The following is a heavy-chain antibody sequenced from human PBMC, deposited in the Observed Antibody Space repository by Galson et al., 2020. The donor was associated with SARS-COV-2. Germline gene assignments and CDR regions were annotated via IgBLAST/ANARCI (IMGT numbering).Heavy chain of an antibody. J-gene: IGHJ5*02. Sequence: GGSLSLSCAASGFTFSTYVMSWVRLAPGRGLEWVSTISSTGGNTYYAGPVQGRFTISRENSKSTLYLQMNSLRVEDTATYYCSKDVGGSFFLVSAAPQSDECWLDPWGQGSLFTVSS. CDR3: SKDVGGSFFLVSAAPQSDECWLDP. CDR2: ISSTGGNT. D-gene: IGHD3-10*01. V-gene: IGHV3-23*01. CDR1: GFTFSTYV.